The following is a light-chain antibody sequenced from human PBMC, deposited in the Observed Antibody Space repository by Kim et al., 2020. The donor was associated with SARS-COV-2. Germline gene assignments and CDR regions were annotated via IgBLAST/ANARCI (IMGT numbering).Light chain of an antibody. J-gene: IGLJ2*01. CDR1: KLGDKY. Sequence: SYELTQPPSVSVSPGQTAGIICSVDKLGDKYAYWYQQKPGQSPVVVIYQDNKRPSGIPERFSGSNSGNTATLTISGTQAMDEADYYCQAWDSRSYVVFGGGTQLTVL. CDR3: QAWDSRSYVV. V-gene: IGLV3-1*01. CDR2: QDN.